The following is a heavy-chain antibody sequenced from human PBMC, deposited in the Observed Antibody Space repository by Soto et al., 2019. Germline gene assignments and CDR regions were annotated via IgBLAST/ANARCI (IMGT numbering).Heavy chain of an antibody. CDR2: INPSGGST. Sequence: ASVKVFCKASGYTFTSYYMHWVRQAPGQGLEWMGIINPSGGSTSYAQKFQGRVTMTRDTSTSTVYMELSSLRSEDTAVYYCARDQYHIVVVTAIQVSDYWGQGTLVTVSS. CDR1: GYTFTSYY. V-gene: IGHV1-46*01. D-gene: IGHD2-21*02. CDR3: ARDQYHIVVVTAIQVSDY. J-gene: IGHJ4*02.